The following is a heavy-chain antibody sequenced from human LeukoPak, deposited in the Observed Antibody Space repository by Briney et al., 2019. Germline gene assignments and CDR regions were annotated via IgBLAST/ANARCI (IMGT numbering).Heavy chain of an antibody. CDR2: IIPILGIA. D-gene: IGHD3-9*01. CDR1: GGTFSSYA. V-gene: IGHV1-69*04. CDR3: ASGYFDSNYYYYGMDV. Sequence: SVKVSCKASGGTFSSYAISWVRQAPGQGLEWMGRIIPILGIANYAQKFQGRVTITADKSTSTAYMELSSLRSEDTAVYYYASGYFDSNYYYYGMDVWGQGTTVTVSS. J-gene: IGHJ6*02.